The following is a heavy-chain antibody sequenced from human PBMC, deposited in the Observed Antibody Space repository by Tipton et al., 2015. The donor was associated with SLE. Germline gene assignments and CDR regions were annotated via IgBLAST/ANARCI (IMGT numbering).Heavy chain of an antibody. CDR3: ASIFGVVIGLFDY. CDR2: VNWSGRRT. J-gene: IGHJ4*02. V-gene: IGHV3-35*01. D-gene: IGHD3-3*01. CDR1: GFTFKSSD. Sequence: SLRLSCAVSGFTFKSSDMSWVHQTPGKGLEWVLGVNWSGRRTHSVDSVKGPFIISRDNSRNTLYLQMNSLRAEDTAVYYCASIFGVVIGLFDYWGQGTLVTVSS.